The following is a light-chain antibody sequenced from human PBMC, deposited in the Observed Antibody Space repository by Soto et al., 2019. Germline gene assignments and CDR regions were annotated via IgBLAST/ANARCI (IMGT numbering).Light chain of an antibody. CDR1: SSNIGSHT. CDR2: TNI. V-gene: IGLV1-44*01. J-gene: IGLJ3*02. Sequence: QSVLTQPPSASGTPGQRVSISCSGGSSNIGSHTVTWYQQLPGTAPRLLIYTNIQRPSCVPDRFSCSKSGTSASLAISGLQSEDEADYYCAAWDGSLNTWVFGGGTKLTVL. CDR3: AAWDGSLNTWV.